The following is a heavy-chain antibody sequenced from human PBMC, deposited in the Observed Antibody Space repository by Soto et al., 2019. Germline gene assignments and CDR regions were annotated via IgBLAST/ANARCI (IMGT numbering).Heavy chain of an antibody. J-gene: IGHJ4*02. Sequence: SETLSLTCAVSGGSISSSYWWSWVRQPPGKGLEWIGEIYHSGSANYNPYLKSRVTISVDTSKNQFSLKLSSVTAADTAVYYCAREYYYDSSGHGTRAPDYWGQGTLVTVSS. D-gene: IGHD3-22*01. CDR3: AREYYYDSSGHGTRAPDY. V-gene: IGHV4-4*02. CDR1: GGSISSSYW. CDR2: IYHSGSA.